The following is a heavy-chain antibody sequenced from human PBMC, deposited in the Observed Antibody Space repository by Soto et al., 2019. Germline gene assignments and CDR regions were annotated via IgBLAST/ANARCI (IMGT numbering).Heavy chain of an antibody. CDR2: IYYSGST. D-gene: IGHD3-3*01. CDR3: ARGYELRFLEGRMTFDY. Sequence: SETLSVTCTVSGGSIGSGGYYWSWIRQHPGKGLEWIGYIYYSGSTYYNPSLKSRVTISVDTYKKQFSLKLSSVTAAETAGYYCARGYELRFLEGRMTFDYWGQGTLVTVSS. CDR1: GGSIGSGGYY. V-gene: IGHV4-31*03. J-gene: IGHJ4*02.